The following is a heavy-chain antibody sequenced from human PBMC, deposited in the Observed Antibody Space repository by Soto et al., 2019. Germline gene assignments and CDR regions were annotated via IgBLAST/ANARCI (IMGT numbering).Heavy chain of an antibody. Sequence: GGSLRLSCAASGFTFRSYWMQWIRQAPGRGLEWVSTVSGINGGTYYADSVKGRFTISRDNSKNTLYLQMDSLRAEDTALYYCAREGGNYYDSSGYYPIDYWGQGMLVTVSS. D-gene: IGHD3-22*01. CDR2: VSGINGGT. CDR1: GFTFRSYW. V-gene: IGHV3-23*01. CDR3: AREGGNYYDSSGYYPIDY. J-gene: IGHJ4*02.